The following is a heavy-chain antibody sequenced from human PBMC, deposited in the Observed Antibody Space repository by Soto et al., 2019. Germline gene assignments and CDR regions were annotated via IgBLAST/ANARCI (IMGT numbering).Heavy chain of an antibody. Sequence: SETLSLTCAVYGGSFSGYYWSWIRQPTGKGLEWIGEINHSGSTNYNPSLKSRVTISVDTSKNQFSLKLSSVTAADTAVYYCASAAAEGYCSGGSCQFFNYWGQGTLVTVSS. CDR2: INHSGST. CDR3: ASAAAEGYCSGGSCQFFNY. J-gene: IGHJ4*02. V-gene: IGHV4-34*01. D-gene: IGHD2-15*01. CDR1: GGSFSGYY.